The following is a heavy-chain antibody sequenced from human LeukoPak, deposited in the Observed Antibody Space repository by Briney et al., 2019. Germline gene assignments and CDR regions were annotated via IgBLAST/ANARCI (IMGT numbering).Heavy chain of an antibody. V-gene: IGHV4-34*01. Sequence: SETLSLTCAVYGGSFSGYYWSWIRQPPGKGLEWIGEINHSGSTNYNPSLQSRVTISPDTSKNHFSLNLRSVTAADTAIYYCMRLNTYGLYLDYWGQGRLVTVSS. J-gene: IGHJ4*02. CDR2: INHSGST. CDR3: MRLNTYGLYLDY. CDR1: GGSFSGYY. D-gene: IGHD3-10*01.